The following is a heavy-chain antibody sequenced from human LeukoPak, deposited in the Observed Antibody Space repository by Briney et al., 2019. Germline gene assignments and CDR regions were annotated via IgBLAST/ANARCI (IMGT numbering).Heavy chain of an antibody. Sequence: ASVKVSCKASGYTFTSYDINWVRQATGQGLEWMGWMNPNSGNTGYAQKFQGRVTMTRNTSISTDYMELSSLRSEDTAVYYCARGRRSNNWFDPWGQGTLVTVSS. CDR2: MNPNSGNT. CDR1: GYTFTSYD. D-gene: IGHD3-3*01. J-gene: IGHJ5*02. CDR3: ARGRRSNNWFDP. V-gene: IGHV1-8*01.